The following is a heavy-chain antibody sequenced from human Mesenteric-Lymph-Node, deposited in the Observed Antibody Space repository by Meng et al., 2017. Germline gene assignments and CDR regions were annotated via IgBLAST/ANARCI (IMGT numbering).Heavy chain of an antibody. V-gene: IGHV6-1*01. CDR2: TYYRSNWYD. J-gene: IGHJ5*02. Sequence: LPQSGPGLVKPSQTLLLTRATSGDRVSSNSAAWNWIRQSPSRGLEWLGRTYYRSNWYDDYALSVKSRMTINPDTSKNQFSLQLNSVTPEDTAVYYCARGVNTGSYVYWFDPWGQGTLVTVSS. CDR3: ARGVNTGSYVYWFDP. CDR1: GDRVSSNSAA. D-gene: IGHD1-1*01.